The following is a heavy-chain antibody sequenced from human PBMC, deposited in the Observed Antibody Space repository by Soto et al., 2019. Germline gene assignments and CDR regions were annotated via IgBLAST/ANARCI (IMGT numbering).Heavy chain of an antibody. Sequence: GASVKVSCNASWGTLSSCAISWVRESPVQGREWMGVIIPIFGTANYAQKFQGRVPITADESTVAAYMELSSLRSQDTAVYHCARKXXTGGSCPDAFDIWGPGTMVTVPS. CDR3: ARKXXTGGSCPDAFDI. J-gene: IGHJ3*02. CDR1: WGTLSSCA. D-gene: IGHD2-15*01. V-gene: IGHV1-69*13. CDR2: IIPIFGTA.